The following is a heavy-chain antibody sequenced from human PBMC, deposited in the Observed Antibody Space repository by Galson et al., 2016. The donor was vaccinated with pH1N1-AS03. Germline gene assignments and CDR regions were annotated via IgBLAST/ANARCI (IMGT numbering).Heavy chain of an antibody. CDR3: VYDSRGLYYFEY. V-gene: IGHV3-9*01. CDR2: INWNGDPR. J-gene: IGHJ4*02. Sequence: SLRLSCAVSGFTFDDYTMHWVRQGPGKGPEWVSSINWNGDPRGYADSVKGRFTISRDNANNSVYLQMESLRTEDTALYFCVYDSRGLYYFEYWGRGAQVTVSS. D-gene: IGHD3-22*01. CDR1: GFTFDDYT.